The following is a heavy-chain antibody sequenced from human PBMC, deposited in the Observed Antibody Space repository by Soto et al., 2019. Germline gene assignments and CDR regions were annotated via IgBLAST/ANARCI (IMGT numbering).Heavy chain of an antibody. CDR3: ARGRGIVATINRSLLFDY. CDR2: IYYSGST. D-gene: IGHD5-12*01. Sequence: QVQLQESGPGLVKPSQTLSLTCTVSGGSISSGGYYWSWIRQHPGKGLEWIGYIYYSGSTYYNPSLKSRVTISVDTSKNPCSLKLSAVTAADTAVYSCARGRGIVATINRSLLFDYWGQGTLVTVSS. J-gene: IGHJ4*02. CDR1: GGSISSGGYY. V-gene: IGHV4-31*03.